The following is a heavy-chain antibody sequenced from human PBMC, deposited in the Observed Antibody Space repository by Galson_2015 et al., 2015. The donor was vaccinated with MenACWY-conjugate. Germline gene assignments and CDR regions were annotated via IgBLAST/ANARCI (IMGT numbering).Heavy chain of an antibody. CDR2: INSSSSTI. V-gene: IGHV3-48*02. J-gene: IGHJ3*02. D-gene: IGHD3-22*01. Sequence: SLRLSCAASGFTFSSYSMNWVRQAPGKGLEWVSYINSSSSTIYYADSVKGRFTISRDNAKNSLYLQMNSLRDEDTAVYYCARVQDTMIADPHDAFDIWGQGTMVTVSS. CDR3: ARVQDTMIADPHDAFDI. CDR1: GFTFSSYS.